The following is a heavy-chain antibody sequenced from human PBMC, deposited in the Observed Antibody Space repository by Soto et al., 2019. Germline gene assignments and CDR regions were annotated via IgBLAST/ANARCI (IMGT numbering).Heavy chain of an antibody. CDR2: IYYSGST. D-gene: IGHD6-19*01. CDR1: GGSISSGGYY. J-gene: IGHJ6*02. Sequence: PSETLSLTYTVSGGSISSGGYYWSWIRQHPGKGLEWIGYIYYSGSTYYNPSLKSRVTISVDTSKNQFSLKLSSVTAADTAVYYCVRARVAGTDYYYYYGMDVWGQGTTVIVSS. CDR3: VRARVAGTDYYYYYGMDV. V-gene: IGHV4-31*03.